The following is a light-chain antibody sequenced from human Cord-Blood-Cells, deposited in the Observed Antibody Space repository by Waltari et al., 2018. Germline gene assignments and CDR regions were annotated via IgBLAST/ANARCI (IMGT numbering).Light chain of an antibody. CDR1: RSDVGCCNV. CDR3: CSYAGSSNGV. J-gene: IGLJ3*02. V-gene: IGLV2-23*01. Sequence: QSALTPPPSAPGSPGPSTPISCPGTRSDVGCCNVPSWYQQHPGKAPKLMIYEGSKRPSGFSNRFSGSKAGNTASLTISGLQAEDEADYYCCSYAGSSNGVFGGGTKLTVL. CDR2: EGS.